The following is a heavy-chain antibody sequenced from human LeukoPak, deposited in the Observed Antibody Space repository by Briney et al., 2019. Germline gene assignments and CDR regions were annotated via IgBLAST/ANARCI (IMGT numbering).Heavy chain of an antibody. CDR3: ARDGSSPMSNYYYAMDV. Sequence: PGGSLRLSCVVSGLPIADFAMHWVRQAPGKGLEWVSYISNSAATIYYADSVKGRFTISRDDAKNSLYLQMNSLRAEDTAVYYCARDGSSPMSNYYYAMDVWGQGTTVTVSS. CDR2: ISNSAATI. CDR1: GLPIADFA. D-gene: IGHD3-10*01. V-gene: IGHV3-48*03. J-gene: IGHJ6*02.